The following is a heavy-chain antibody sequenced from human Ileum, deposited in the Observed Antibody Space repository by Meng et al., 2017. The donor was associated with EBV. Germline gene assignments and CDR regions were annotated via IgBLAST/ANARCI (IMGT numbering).Heavy chain of an antibody. Sequence: EVRLVEFGGGLVQPGGSLRLACGASGFAFSNYWMHWVRQAPGKGLVWVSRIRPDGSGANYADFVEGRFTISRDNAKNTLFLQMNSLRAEDTAVYYCARADPLTAAANWGQGTLVTVSS. V-gene: IGHV3-74*01. D-gene: IGHD6-13*01. CDR2: IRPDGSGA. CDR3: ARADPLTAAAN. CDR1: GFAFSNYW. J-gene: IGHJ4*02.